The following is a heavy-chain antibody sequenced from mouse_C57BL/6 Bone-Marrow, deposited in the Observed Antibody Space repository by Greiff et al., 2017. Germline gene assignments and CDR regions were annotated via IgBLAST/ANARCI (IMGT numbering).Heavy chain of an antibody. CDR3: ARSPYYYGSSPDY. CDR1: GYTFTSYW. D-gene: IGHD1-1*01. J-gene: IGHJ2*01. Sequence: QVQLQQPGAELVKPGASVKLSCKASGYTFTSYWMQWVKQRPGQGLEWIGEIDPSDSYTNSNQKFKGKATLTVDTSSSTAYMQLSSLTSEDSAVYYCARSPYYYGSSPDYWGQGTTLTVSS. V-gene: IGHV1-50*01. CDR2: IDPSDSYT.